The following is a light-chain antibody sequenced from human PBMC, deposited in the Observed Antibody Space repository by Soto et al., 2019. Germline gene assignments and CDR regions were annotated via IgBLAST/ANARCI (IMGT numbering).Light chain of an antibody. J-gene: IGKJ1*01. Sequence: TVMTQSPLSLPVTPGEPASISCRSSQSLLQSNGYNYLNWYLQRPGQSPQLLIFLHSTRSSGVPDSFICSGSGTVFTLKISRVEAEDVGVYYCMQAVQIPAFGQGTKVEIK. CDR3: MQAVQIPA. CDR2: LHS. V-gene: IGKV2-28*01. CDR1: QSLLQSNGYNY.